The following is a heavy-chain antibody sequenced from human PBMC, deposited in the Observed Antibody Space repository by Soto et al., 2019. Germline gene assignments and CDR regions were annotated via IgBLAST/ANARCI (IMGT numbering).Heavy chain of an antibody. V-gene: IGHV3-21*01. CDR1: GFTFSSYI. CDR2: ISSTSSYI. Sequence: EVQLVESGGGLAKPGVSLRLSCAVFGFTFSSYIMNCVRQAPGKGLEWVSSISSTSSYIYYADSVKGRFTISRDNAKNSLYLQTNSLRAEDTAVYYCARDTGVFGVVIIDYYYGMDVWGQGTTVTVSS. J-gene: IGHJ6*02. CDR3: ARDTGVFGVVIIDYYYGMDV. D-gene: IGHD3-3*01.